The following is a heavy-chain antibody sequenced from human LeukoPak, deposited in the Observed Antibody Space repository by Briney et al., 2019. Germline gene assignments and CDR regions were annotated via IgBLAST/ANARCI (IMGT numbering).Heavy chain of an antibody. J-gene: IGHJ4*02. D-gene: IGHD6-6*01. CDR1: GGFISSYY. CDR2: IYTSGST. CDR3: ARQASIAALLFDY. V-gene: IGHV4-4*09. Sequence: SETLSLTCTVSGGFISSYYWSWIRQPPGKGLERIRYIYTSGSTNYNPSLKSRVTISVDTSKNQFSLKLSSVTAADTAVYYCARQASIAALLFDYWGQGTLVTVSS.